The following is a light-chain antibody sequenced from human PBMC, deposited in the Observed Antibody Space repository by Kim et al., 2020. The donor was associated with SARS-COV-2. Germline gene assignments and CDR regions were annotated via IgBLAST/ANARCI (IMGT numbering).Light chain of an antibody. Sequence: SASVGDRVTITCRASQSISSSLAWYQQRPGKAPKLLIYQASILENGVPSRFSGSGSGTEFTLTISSLQPDDFATYYCQQYHNLWTFGQGTKVDIK. CDR2: QAS. CDR1: QSISSS. CDR3: QQYHNLWT. J-gene: IGKJ1*01. V-gene: IGKV1-5*03.